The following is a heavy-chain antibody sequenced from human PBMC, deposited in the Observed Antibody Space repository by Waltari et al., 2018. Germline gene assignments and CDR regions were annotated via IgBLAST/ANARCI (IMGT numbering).Heavy chain of an antibody. CDR1: GFGFSSYE. V-gene: IGHV3-48*03. CDR2: ISTSGSTI. Sequence: EVQLVESGGGLVQPGGSLRLSCDASGFGFSSYEMNWVRQAPGKGLELVSFISTSGSTIFHADSVKGRFTISRDNAKNSLYLQMNSLRAEDTAVYYFARAAQNYYYYGMDVWGQGTTVTVSS. J-gene: IGHJ6*02. CDR3: ARAAQNYYYYGMDV.